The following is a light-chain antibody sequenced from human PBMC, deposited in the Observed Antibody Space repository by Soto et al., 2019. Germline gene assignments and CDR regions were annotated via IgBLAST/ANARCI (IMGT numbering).Light chain of an antibody. CDR3: QQRSNWPPGT. CDR2: DAS. Sequence: EIVLTQSPGTLSLSPGERATLSCSASQSVSSSYLAWYQQKPGQAPRLLIYDASNRATGIPARFSGSGAGTDFTLTISSREPEDVAVYYCQQRSNWPPGTFGQGTKVDIK. V-gene: IGKV3-11*01. J-gene: IGKJ1*01. CDR1: QSVSSSY.